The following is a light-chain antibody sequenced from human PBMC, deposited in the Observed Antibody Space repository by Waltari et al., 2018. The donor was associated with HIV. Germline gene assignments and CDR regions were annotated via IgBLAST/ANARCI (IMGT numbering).Light chain of an antibody. CDR1: QSINNF. CDR3: QQTYRTPHT. CDR2: AAS. J-gene: IGKJ5*01. V-gene: IGKV1-39*01. Sequence: DIQVTQSPSSLSASVGDRVTITCRAGQSINNFVNWYRQTPGKAPELLISAASDVQCGFSSRFVGSGSGTYYTLTVIRLQADDFAIYYCQQTYRTPHTFGQGTRLEFK.